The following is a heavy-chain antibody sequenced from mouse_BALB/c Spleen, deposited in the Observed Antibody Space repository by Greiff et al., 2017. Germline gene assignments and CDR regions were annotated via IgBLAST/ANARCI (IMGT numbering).Heavy chain of an antibody. CDR3: VRDGNYAMDY. CDR2: IWTGGGT. D-gene: IGHD2-1*01. CDR1: GFSLTSYD. Sequence: VHLVESGPGLVAPSQSLSITCTVSGFSLTSYDISWIRQPPGKGLEWLGVIWTGGGTNYNSAFMSRLSISKDNSKSQVFLKMNSLQTDDTAIYYCVRDGNYAMDYWGQGTTLTVSA. V-gene: IGHV2-9-2*01. J-gene: IGHJ2*01.